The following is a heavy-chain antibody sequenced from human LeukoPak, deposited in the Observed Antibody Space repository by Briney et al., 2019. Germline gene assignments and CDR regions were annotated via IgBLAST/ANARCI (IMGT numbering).Heavy chain of an antibody. J-gene: IGHJ5*02. CDR3: AREKDDHGDPGPLDA. CDR1: GFMFSKSW. Sequence: QPGGSLRLSCAASGFMFSKSWMHCVRQVPGKGLFWVARIYNDGSTTNYADSVKGRFTISRDNAANTLFLQMSSLRAEDTAVYYCAREKDDHGDPGPLDAWGQGDLVTVSS. V-gene: IGHV3-74*01. D-gene: IGHD4-17*01. CDR2: IYNDGSTT.